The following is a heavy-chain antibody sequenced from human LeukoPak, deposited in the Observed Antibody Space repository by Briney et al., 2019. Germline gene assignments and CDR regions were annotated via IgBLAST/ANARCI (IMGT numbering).Heavy chain of an antibody. CDR3: ARAPYSSSSPYFDY. Sequence: SETLSLTCTVSGGSISSYYWSWIRQPPGKGLEWIGYIYYSGSTNYNPSLKSRVTISVDTSKNQFSLKLSSVTAADTAVYYCARAPYSSSSPYFDYWGQGTLVTVSS. V-gene: IGHV4-59*08. CDR2: IYYSGST. CDR1: GGSISSYY. J-gene: IGHJ4*02. D-gene: IGHD6-6*01.